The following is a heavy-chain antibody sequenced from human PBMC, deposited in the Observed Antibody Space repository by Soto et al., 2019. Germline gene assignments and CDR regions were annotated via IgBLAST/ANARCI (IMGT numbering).Heavy chain of an antibody. CDR1: GGTFSSYA. D-gene: IGHD3-22*01. Sequence: QVQLVQSGAEVKKPGSSVKVSCKASGGTFSSYAISWVRQAPGPGLEWMGEIITIFGTANYAQKFQSRVTITADEATSTAYMVLSSLRSEDTAEYYCARDRGPSSGYYPYWFDPWGQGTLVTVSS. J-gene: IGHJ5*02. CDR2: IITIFGTA. V-gene: IGHV1-69*12. CDR3: ARDRGPSSGYYPYWFDP.